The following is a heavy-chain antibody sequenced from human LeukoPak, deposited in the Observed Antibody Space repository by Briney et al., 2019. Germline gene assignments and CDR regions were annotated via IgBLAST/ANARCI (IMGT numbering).Heavy chain of an antibody. D-gene: IGHD3-22*01. V-gene: IGHV1-69*13. CDR3: ARAFSTYYYDSSGSYFDY. CDR2: IIPIFGTA. J-gene: IGHJ4*02. Sequence: ASVKVSCKASGGTFSSYAISWVRQAPGQGLEWMGGIIPIFGTANYAQKFQGRVTITADESTSTAYMELSSLRSEDTAVYYCARAFSTYYYDSSGSYFDYWGQGTWSPSPQ. CDR1: GGTFSSYA.